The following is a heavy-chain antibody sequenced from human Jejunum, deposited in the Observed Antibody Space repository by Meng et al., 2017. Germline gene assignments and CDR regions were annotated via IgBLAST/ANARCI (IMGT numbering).Heavy chain of an antibody. CDR2: ISHSGYT. CDR1: GGFVSSYY. J-gene: IGHJ5*02. CDR3: AKNNWFDP. V-gene: IGHV4-34*01. Sequence: VQLQQWGAGLFKPSAPLSLTCVVSGGFVSSYYWSWIRQPPGKGLEWIGEISHSGYTKYITSLMSRVTISADTSKNQISLTLTSVTAADTAVYYCAKNNWFDPWGQGTLVTVSS.